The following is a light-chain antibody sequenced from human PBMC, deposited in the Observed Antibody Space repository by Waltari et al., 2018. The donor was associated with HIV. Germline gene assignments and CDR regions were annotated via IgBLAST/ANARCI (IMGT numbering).Light chain of an antibody. CDR1: TSTLERSS. Sequence: QFVLTQPPSVSAAPGQGVTISCSAGTSTLERSSVSWYKLVPGTSPKLLIYDTYQRPSGIPARFSGSRSGTSVALIITGLQTGDEADYFCATWDDTLTTFVFGDATTVT. V-gene: IGLV1-51*01. J-gene: IGLJ1*01. CDR3: ATWDDTLTTFV. CDR2: DTY.